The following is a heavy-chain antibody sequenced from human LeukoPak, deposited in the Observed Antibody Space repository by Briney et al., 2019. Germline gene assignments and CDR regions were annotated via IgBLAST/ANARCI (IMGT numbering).Heavy chain of an antibody. CDR2: INPNSGGT. CDR1: GYTFTGYY. Sequence: ASVRVSCKASGYTFTGYYVHWLRQAPGQGLDWMGWINPNSGGTNYAQKFQGWVTMTRDTSISTAYMEVSRLRSDDTAVYYCARVTLGGLPFDCWGQGTLVTVSS. CDR3: ARVTLGGLPFDC. J-gene: IGHJ4*02. D-gene: IGHD3-16*01. V-gene: IGHV1-2*04.